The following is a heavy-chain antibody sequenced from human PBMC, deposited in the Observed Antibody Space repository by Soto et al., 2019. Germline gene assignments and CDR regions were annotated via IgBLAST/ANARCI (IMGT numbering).Heavy chain of an antibody. D-gene: IGHD1-26*01. CDR3: AKAKFYFDSSPFDS. J-gene: IGHJ4*02. CDR1: GFTFEDYA. Sequence: GGSLRLACSTCGFTFEDYAVDWVRQSSRKGLEWVSFINADGSDRYYADSVKGRFTISRDNTKGSFYLQMDRLRLEDTAIYYCAKAKFYFDSSPFDSWGQGTLVTVSS. CDR2: INADGSDR. V-gene: IGHV3-43D*04.